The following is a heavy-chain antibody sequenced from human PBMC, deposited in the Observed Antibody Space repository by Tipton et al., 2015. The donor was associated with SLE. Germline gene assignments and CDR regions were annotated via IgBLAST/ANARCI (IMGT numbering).Heavy chain of an antibody. V-gene: IGHV4-4*09. Sequence: TLSLTCSVSGGSISSDHWIWIRQPPGKGLEWLGYISDGGGTNYNPSLKSRVTISVDPAKNQFSLKLTTVTAPDTAVYYCASLGITVADYWGQGTLVTVSS. D-gene: IGHD6-19*01. CDR1: GGSISSDH. CDR2: ISDGGGT. CDR3: ASLGITVADY. J-gene: IGHJ4*02.